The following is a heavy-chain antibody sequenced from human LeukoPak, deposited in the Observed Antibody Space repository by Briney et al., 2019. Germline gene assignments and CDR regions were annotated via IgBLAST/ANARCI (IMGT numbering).Heavy chain of an antibody. J-gene: IGHJ6*03. CDR2: INHSGST. CDR1: GGSFSGYY. CDR3: ARRRDSSSLFYSYYYMDV. D-gene: IGHD6-6*01. Sequence: PSETLSLTCAVYGGSFSGYYWSWIRQPPGKGLEWIGEINHSGSTNYNPSLKSRVTISVDTSKNQFSLKLNSVTAADTAVYYCARRRDSSSLFYSYYYMDVWGKGTTVTVSS. V-gene: IGHV4-34*01.